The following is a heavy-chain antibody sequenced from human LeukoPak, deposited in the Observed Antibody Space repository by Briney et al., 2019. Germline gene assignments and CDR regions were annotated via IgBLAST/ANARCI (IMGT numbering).Heavy chain of an antibody. CDR1: GYTFSSYG. Sequence: ASVKVSCKASGYTFSSYGTSWVRQAPGQGLEWMGWISTHNGNTNYAQKVQGRVTMTTDTSTSTAYMELRSLRSDDTALYYCAREETYGSGSPPDYWGQGTLVTVSS. D-gene: IGHD3-10*01. J-gene: IGHJ4*02. V-gene: IGHV1-18*01. CDR3: AREETYGSGSPPDY. CDR2: ISTHNGNT.